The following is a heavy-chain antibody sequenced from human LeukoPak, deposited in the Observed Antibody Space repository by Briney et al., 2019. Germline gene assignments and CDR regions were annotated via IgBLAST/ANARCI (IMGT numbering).Heavy chain of an antibody. J-gene: IGHJ6*02. CDR1: GFTFSAFG. D-gene: IGHD3-9*01. CDR3: TKDYCGKFCSAV. Sequence: GGSLRLSCAASGFTFSAFGMNWVRQAPGKGLEWVSTITKSGDSTYYVGSVKGRFTISRDNSKNTLYLQMNSLRAEDTAKYYCTKDYCGKFCSAVWGQGTTVTVSS. CDR2: ITKSGDST. V-gene: IGHV3-23*01.